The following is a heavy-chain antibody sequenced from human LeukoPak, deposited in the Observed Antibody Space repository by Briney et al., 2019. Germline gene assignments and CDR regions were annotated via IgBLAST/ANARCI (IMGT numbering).Heavy chain of an antibody. CDR3: ARAPSGYFDY. J-gene: IGHJ4*02. Sequence: GGSLRLSCAASGFTFSTYWMHWVRQGPGKGLVWVSRINTDGSSTTYADSVKGRFTISRDNAENTLYLQMNSLRAEDTAVYYCARAPSGYFDYWGQGTLVTVSS. V-gene: IGHV3-74*01. CDR1: GFTFSTYW. D-gene: IGHD1-26*01. CDR2: INTDGSST.